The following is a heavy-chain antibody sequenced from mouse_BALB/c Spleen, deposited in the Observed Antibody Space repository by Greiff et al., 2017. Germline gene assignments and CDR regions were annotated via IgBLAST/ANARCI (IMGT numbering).Heavy chain of an antibody. J-gene: IGHJ4*01. Sequence: EVHLVESGGGLVQPGGSLKLSCAASGFTFSSYTMSWVRQTPEKRLEWVAYISNGGGSTYYPDTVKGRFTISRDNAKNTLYLQMSSLKSEDTAMYYCARPYGNFYAMDYWGQGTSVTVSS. D-gene: IGHD2-1*01. CDR2: ISNGGGST. V-gene: IGHV5-12-2*01. CDR1: GFTFSSYT. CDR3: ARPYGNFYAMDY.